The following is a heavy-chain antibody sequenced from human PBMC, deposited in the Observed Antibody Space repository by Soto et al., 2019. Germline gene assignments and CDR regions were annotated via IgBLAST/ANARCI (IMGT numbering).Heavy chain of an antibody. D-gene: IGHD3-22*01. J-gene: IGHJ4*02. CDR3: AIYKTYYYDSSGPRPVDY. Sequence: GASVKVSCKASGYTFTSYAMHWVRQAPGQRLEWMGWINAGNGNTKYSQKFQGRVTITRDTSASTAYMELSSLRSEDTAVYYCAIYKTYYYDSSGPRPVDYWGQGTLVTVSS. V-gene: IGHV1-3*01. CDR1: GYTFTSYA. CDR2: INAGNGNT.